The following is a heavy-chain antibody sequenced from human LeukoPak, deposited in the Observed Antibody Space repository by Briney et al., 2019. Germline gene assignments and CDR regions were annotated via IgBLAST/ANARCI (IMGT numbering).Heavy chain of an antibody. CDR3: ASVAWIYKDGFVHPSSIDD. CDR1: GGSSSSSNW. D-gene: IGHD3-10*01. J-gene: IGHJ4*02. CDR2: IYHSGST. Sequence: PSGTLSLTCTVSGGSSSSSNWWSWVRQPPGKGLEWIGEIYHSGSTNYNSSLRSRVTISVDTSKNQFSLKVTSVTAADTAVYYCASVAWIYKDGFVHPSSIDDWGQGTLVTVSS. V-gene: IGHV4-4*02.